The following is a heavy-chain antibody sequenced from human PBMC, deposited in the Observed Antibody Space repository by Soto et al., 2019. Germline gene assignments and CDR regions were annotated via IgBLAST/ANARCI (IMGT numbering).Heavy chain of an antibody. Sequence: GGALRLSFTASGFTFWGYAMSWFRPAPGKGVGGVGFIRSKAYGGTTEYAASVKGRFTISRDDSKSIAYLQMNSLKTEDTAVYYCTRDTLARCSGGSCYYYYGMDVWGQGTTVTVSS. CDR3: TRDTLARCSGGSCYYYYGMDV. V-gene: IGHV3-49*03. CDR1: GFTFWGYA. J-gene: IGHJ6*02. CDR2: IRSKAYGGTT. D-gene: IGHD2-15*01.